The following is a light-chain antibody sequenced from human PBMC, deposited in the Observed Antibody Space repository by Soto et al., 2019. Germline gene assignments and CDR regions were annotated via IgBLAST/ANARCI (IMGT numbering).Light chain of an antibody. V-gene: IGKV3-15*01. CDR2: GAS. J-gene: IGKJ3*01. CDR1: QSVSSN. Sequence: EIVMTQSPATLSVSPGERATLSCRASQSVSSNLAWYQQKPGQAPRLLIYGASTRATGIPARFSGSGSGTEFTLTISSLQSEDFALYYCQQYNKWPVYTFGPGTKVDIK. CDR3: QQYNKWPVYT.